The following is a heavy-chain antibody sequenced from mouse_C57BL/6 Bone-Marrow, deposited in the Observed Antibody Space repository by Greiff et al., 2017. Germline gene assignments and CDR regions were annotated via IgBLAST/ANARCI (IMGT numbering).Heavy chain of an antibody. V-gene: IGHV7-1*01. CDR2: SRNKANDYTT. CDR3: ARDRTRYWYFDV. Sequence: EVNVVESGGGLVQSGRSLRLSCATSGFTFSDFYMEWVRQAPGKGLEWIAASRNKANDYTTEYSASVKGRFIVSRDTSQSILYLQMNALRAEDTAIYYCARDRTRYWYFDVWGTGTTVTVSS. CDR1: GFTFSDFY. J-gene: IGHJ1*03.